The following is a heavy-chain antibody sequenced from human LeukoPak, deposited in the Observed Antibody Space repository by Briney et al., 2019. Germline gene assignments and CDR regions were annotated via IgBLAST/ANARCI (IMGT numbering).Heavy chain of an antibody. D-gene: IGHD2-8*01. J-gene: IGHJ4*02. V-gene: IGHV1-8*01. CDR1: GYTFTSYD. CDR2: MNPNSGNT. CDR3: AAAVEING. Sequence: ASVKVSCMASGYTFTSYDINWVRQATGQGLEWMGWMNPNSGNTGYAQKFQVRVTMTKNTAINTAYMELSSLRSEDTAVYYCAAAVEINGWGQGTLVTVSS.